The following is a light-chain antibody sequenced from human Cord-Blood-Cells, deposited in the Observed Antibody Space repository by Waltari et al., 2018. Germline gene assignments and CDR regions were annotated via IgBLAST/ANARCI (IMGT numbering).Light chain of an antibody. CDR2: RNN. V-gene: IGLV1-47*01. J-gene: IGLJ3*02. Sequence: QSVLTQPPSASGTPGQRVTISCSGSSSNIGSNYVYWYQQLPGTAPKLLIYRNNQRPSGVPDRFSGSKSGTSASLPISGLRYEDEADYYCAAWDDSLSGRVFGGGTKLTVL. CDR3: AAWDDSLSGRV. CDR1: SSNIGSNY.